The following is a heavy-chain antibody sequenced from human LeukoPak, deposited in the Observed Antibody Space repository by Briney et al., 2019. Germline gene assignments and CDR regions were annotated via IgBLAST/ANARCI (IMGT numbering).Heavy chain of an antibody. Sequence: GRSLRLSCAAPGFTFSSYGMHWVRQAPGKGLEWVAVISYDGSNKYYADSVKGRFTISRDNSKNTLYLQMNSLRAEDTAVYYCAKDRRSSWTSDYWGQGTLVTDSS. J-gene: IGHJ4*02. CDR3: AKDRRSSWTSDY. D-gene: IGHD6-13*01. CDR1: GFTFSSYG. V-gene: IGHV3-30*18. CDR2: ISYDGSNK.